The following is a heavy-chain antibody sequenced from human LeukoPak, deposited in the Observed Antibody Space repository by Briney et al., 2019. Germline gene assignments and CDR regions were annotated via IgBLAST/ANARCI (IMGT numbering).Heavy chain of an antibody. CDR2: ISANTGKT. CDR1: GYSLPTYG. Sequence: ASVKVSCKTSGYSLPTYGLCWVRQAPGDGLEWMGWISANTGKTSYAQKFQDRVTMTTDTFTTTAYMELRSLRLDDTAVYFCAKVPGDRIDYWGQGALVTVSS. J-gene: IGHJ4*02. CDR3: AKVPGDRIDY. V-gene: IGHV1-18*01.